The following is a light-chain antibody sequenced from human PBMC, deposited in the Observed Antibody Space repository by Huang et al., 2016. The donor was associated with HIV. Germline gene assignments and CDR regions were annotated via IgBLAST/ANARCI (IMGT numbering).Light chain of an antibody. CDR3: MQALETPIT. Sequence: DIAMTQSPLSLPVTPAEPASISCKSSQSLLHSNGYNYLDWYLQTPGQSPQLLISLCSNRASGVPDRFSGSGSGTDFTLKISRVEAEDVGVYYCMQALETPITFGQGTRLEIK. CDR2: LCS. V-gene: IGKV2-28*01. J-gene: IGKJ5*01. CDR1: QSLLHSNGYNY.